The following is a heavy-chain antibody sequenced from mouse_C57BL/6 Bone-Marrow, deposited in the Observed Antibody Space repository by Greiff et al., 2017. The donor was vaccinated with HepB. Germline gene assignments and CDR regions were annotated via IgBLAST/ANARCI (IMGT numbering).Heavy chain of an antibody. CDR2: SRNKANDYTT. D-gene: IGHD3-3*01. CDR1: GFTFSDFY. V-gene: IGHV7-1*01. CDR3: ARDEGRNYFDY. Sequence: EVMLVESGGGLVQSGRSLRLSCATSGFTFSDFYMEWVRQAPGKGLEWIAASRNKANDYTTEYSASVEGRFIVSRDTSQSILYLQMNALSAEDTAIYYCARDEGRNYFDYWGQGTTLTVSS. J-gene: IGHJ2*01.